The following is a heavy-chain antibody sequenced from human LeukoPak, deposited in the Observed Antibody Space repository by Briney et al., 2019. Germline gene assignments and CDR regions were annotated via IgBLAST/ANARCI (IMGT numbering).Heavy chain of an antibody. Sequence: ASVKVSCKTSGYTFSAYYMHWVRQAPGQGLEWMGWINPNSGVTDYAQKFQGKVTMTRDTSISTVYMELKSLRSDDTAVYYCAKRGYNYDSYYFDYWGQGTLVTVSS. J-gene: IGHJ4*02. D-gene: IGHD5-18*01. CDR3: AKRGYNYDSYYFDY. CDR1: GYTFSAYY. V-gene: IGHV1-2*02. CDR2: INPNSGVT.